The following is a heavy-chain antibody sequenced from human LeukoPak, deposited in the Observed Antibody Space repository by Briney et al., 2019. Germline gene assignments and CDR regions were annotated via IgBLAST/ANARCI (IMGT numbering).Heavy chain of an antibody. V-gene: IGHV3-7*01. D-gene: IGHD6-19*01. Sequence: GGSLRVSCAASGLTFSSYWMSWVRQAPGEGLEWVANIKQDGSENYYVDSVKGRFTISRDNAKNSLYLQMNSLRAEDTAVYYCAREQPRQWLVQDYWGQGTLVTVSS. J-gene: IGHJ4*02. CDR1: GLTFSSYW. CDR3: AREQPRQWLVQDY. CDR2: IKQDGSEN.